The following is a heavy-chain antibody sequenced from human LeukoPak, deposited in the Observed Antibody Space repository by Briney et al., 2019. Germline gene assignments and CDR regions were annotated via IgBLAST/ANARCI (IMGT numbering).Heavy chain of an antibody. V-gene: IGHV4-30-2*01. CDR1: GGSISSGGYS. D-gene: IGHD3-9*01. CDR2: IYHSGST. Sequence: PSETLSLTCAVSGGSISSGGYSWSWIRQPPGKGLEWIGYIYHSGSTYYNPSLKSRVTISVDRSKNQFSLKLSSVTAADTAVYYCARTGLRCYDYWGQGTLVTVSS. CDR3: ARTGLRCYDY. J-gene: IGHJ4*02.